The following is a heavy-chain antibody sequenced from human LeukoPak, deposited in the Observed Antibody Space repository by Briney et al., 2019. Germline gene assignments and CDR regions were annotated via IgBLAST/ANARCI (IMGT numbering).Heavy chain of an antibody. CDR2: INHSGST. CDR3: ARGLAVAGPSRIKYYYYGMDV. Sequence: SETLSLTCAVYGGSFSGYYWSWIRQPPGKGLEWIGEINHSGSTNYNPSLKSRVTISVDTSKNQFSLKLSSVTAADTAVYYCARGLAVAGPSRIKYYYYGMDVWGQGTTVTVSS. CDR1: GGSFSGYY. J-gene: IGHJ6*02. D-gene: IGHD6-19*01. V-gene: IGHV4-34*01.